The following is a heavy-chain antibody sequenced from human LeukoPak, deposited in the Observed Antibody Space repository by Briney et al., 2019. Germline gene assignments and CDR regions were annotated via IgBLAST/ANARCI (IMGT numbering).Heavy chain of an antibody. Sequence: SETLSLTCAVSGGSISSGGYSWSWIRQPPGKGLEWIGYIYHSGSTYYNPSLKSRVTISVDRSKNQFSLKLSSVTAADTAVYYCARRRGYSLDYWGQGTLVTVSS. CDR1: GGSISSGGYS. CDR2: IYHSGST. V-gene: IGHV4-30-2*02. D-gene: IGHD5-18*01. J-gene: IGHJ4*02. CDR3: ARRRGYSLDY.